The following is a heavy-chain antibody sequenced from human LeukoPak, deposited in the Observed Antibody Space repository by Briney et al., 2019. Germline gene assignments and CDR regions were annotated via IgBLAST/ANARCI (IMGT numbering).Heavy chain of an antibody. Sequence: GGSLRLSCLTSGFTLSTNAMSWVRQAPGKGLEWISGISGSGASTYYADSVKGRFTISRDDSRNTLYLQMNSLRGDDTAVYYCAKDVGKWESLHFFDYWGQGTPVTVSS. D-gene: IGHD1-26*01. CDR3: AKDVGKWESLHFFDY. CDR2: ISGSGAST. V-gene: IGHV3-23*01. J-gene: IGHJ4*02. CDR1: GFTLSTNA.